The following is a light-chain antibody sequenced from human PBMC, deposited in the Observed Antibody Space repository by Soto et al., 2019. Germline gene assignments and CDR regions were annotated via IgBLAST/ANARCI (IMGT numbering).Light chain of an antibody. V-gene: IGKV1-5*03. Sequence: DIQMTQSPSSLSASVGDRVTITCRASQSISSYLNWHQQKPGKAPKLLIYKASSLESGVPSRFSGSGSGTEFTLTISSLQPDDFATYYCQQYNSYSTFGQGTKVDIK. CDR2: KAS. CDR1: QSISSY. J-gene: IGKJ1*01. CDR3: QQYNSYST.